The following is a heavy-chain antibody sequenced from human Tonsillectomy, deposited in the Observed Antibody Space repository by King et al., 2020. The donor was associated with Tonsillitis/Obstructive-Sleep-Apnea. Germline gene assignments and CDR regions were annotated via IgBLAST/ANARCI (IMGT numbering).Heavy chain of an antibody. J-gene: IGHJ4*02. Sequence: TLKESGPTLVKPTQTLTLTCTFSEFSLSASGVGVGWIRQPPGKALEWLALVYWDDDKRYSPSLKSRLTFTKDTSKNKVVLTMTNMDRVDTGTYYCTRTRKSCSGGSCYFVYWGQGTLVTVYS. CDR1: EFSLSASGVG. D-gene: IGHD2-15*01. CDR3: TRTRKSCSGGSCYFVY. V-gene: IGHV2-5*02. CDR2: VYWDDDK.